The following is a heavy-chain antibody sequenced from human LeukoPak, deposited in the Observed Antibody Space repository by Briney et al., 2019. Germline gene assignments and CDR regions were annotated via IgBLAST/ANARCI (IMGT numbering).Heavy chain of an antibody. V-gene: IGHV3-48*01. CDR3: ARDTGYCSSTSCYDFDY. J-gene: IGHJ4*02. D-gene: IGHD2-2*01. CDR1: GFTFSSYS. Sequence: PGGSLRLSCAASGFTFSSYSMNWVRQAPGKGLEWVSYISSSSSTIYYADSVKGRFTISRDNAKNSLYLQMNSLRAEDTAVYYCARDTGYCSSTSCYDFDYWGQGTLVTVSS. CDR2: ISSSSSTI.